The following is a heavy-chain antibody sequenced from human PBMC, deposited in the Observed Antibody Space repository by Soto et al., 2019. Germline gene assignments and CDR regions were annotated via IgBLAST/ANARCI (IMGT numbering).Heavy chain of an antibody. J-gene: IGHJ4*02. D-gene: IGHD2-8*01. V-gene: IGHV3-9*01. CDR2: ISWNSGAI. Sequence: PGGSLSLSCAFACFPFNDYAMHWVRQAPGAGLEWVSGISWNSGAIGYADSVKGRFTVLRDNAKSTLYLQMNSLRNEDTALYYCEKSRGPEWWASIGCWGQGP. CDR3: EKSRGPEWWASIGC. CDR1: CFPFNDYA.